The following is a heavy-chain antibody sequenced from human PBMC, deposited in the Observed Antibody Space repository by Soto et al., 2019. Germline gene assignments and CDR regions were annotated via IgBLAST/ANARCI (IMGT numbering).Heavy chain of an antibody. CDR3: AKERTAYCGGDCYYFDY. Sequence: QVQLVESGGGVVQPGRSLRLSCAASGFTFSSYAMHWVRQAPGKGLEWVAVISYDGSNKYYADSVKGRFTISRDNSKNTLYLQMNSLRAEDTAVYYCAKERTAYCGGDCYYFDYWGQGTLVTVSS. V-gene: IGHV3-30-3*01. J-gene: IGHJ4*02. CDR1: GFTFSSYA. CDR2: ISYDGSNK. D-gene: IGHD2-21*02.